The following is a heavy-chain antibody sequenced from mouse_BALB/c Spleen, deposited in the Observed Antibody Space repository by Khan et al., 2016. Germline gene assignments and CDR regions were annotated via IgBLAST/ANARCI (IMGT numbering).Heavy chain of an antibody. CDR2: INTYTGDT. CDR3: ERLSTLVNYYAMDY. J-gene: IGHJ4*01. V-gene: IGHV9-3-1*01. Sequence: QIQLVQSGPELKKPGETVKISCKASGYTFTNFGMNWVKQAPGKGLKWMGWINTYTGDTTYTDDFKGRFAFSSETSASTAYLQLNNLNNEDTATYVLERLSTLVNYYAMDYWGQGTSVTVSS. D-gene: IGHD2-1*01. CDR1: GYTFTNFG.